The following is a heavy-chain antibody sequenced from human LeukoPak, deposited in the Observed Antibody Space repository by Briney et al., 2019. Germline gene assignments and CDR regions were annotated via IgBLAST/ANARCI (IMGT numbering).Heavy chain of an antibody. CDR3: AREVPLRLGSGSYYEEDYFDY. V-gene: IGHV4-4*02. Sequence: SGTLSLTCAVSGGSISSSNWWSWVRQPPGKGLEWIGYIYYSGSTNCNPSLKSRVTISVDTSKNQFSLKLSSVTAADTAVYYCAREVPLRLGSGSYYEEDYFDYWGQGTLVTVSS. D-gene: IGHD3-10*01. CDR2: IYYSGST. J-gene: IGHJ4*02. CDR1: GGSISSSNW.